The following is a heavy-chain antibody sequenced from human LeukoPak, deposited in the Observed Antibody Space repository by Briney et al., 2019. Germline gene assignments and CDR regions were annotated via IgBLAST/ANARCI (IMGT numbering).Heavy chain of an antibody. J-gene: IGHJ3*02. V-gene: IGHV1-2*02. Sequence: ASVKVSCKASGYTFTGNYIHWVRQAPGQGLEWLGRINTLSGGTNYAQQFQGRVTMTRDTSISTAYMELSSPRSDATAMYYCARDSVDKGFDIWGQGTMVTVSS. CDR1: GYTFTGNY. CDR2: INTLSGGT. CDR3: ARDSVDKGFDI.